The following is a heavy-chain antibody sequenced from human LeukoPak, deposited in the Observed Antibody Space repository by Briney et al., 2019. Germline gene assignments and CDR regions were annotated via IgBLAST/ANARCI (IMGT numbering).Heavy chain of an antibody. CDR2: VSAYNGNT. Sequence: ASVKVSCKASGYTFTGYYMHWVRQAPGQGLEWMGWVSAYNGNTNYAQKLQGRVTMTTDTSTSTAYMELRSLRSDDTAVYYCARRGLTGYYYYFDYWGQGTLVTVSS. CDR1: GYTFTGYY. D-gene: IGHD3-9*01. V-gene: IGHV1-18*04. CDR3: ARRGLTGYYYYFDY. J-gene: IGHJ4*02.